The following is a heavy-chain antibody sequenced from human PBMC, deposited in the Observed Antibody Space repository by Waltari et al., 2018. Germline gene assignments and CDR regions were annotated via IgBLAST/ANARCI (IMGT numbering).Heavy chain of an antibody. Sequence: QVQLVQSGAEVKKPGASVKVSCKASGYTFTSYYMHWVRQAPGQGLEWMGIINPSGGSTSYAQKFQGRVTITADKSTSTAYMELSSLRSEDTAVYYCVRPQRSGDKDYYYGMDVWGQGTTVTVSS. CDR2: INPSGGST. CDR1: GYTFTSYY. V-gene: IGHV1-46*01. D-gene: IGHD3-10*01. CDR3: VRPQRSGDKDYYYGMDV. J-gene: IGHJ6*02.